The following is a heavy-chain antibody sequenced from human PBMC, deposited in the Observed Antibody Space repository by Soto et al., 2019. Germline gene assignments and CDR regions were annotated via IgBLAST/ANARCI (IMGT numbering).Heavy chain of an antibody. CDR2: ISDRGDTT. V-gene: IGHV3-23*01. D-gene: IGHD1-1*01. CDR3: AKDKPGTTSLDY. CDR1: GFTFSNYA. Sequence: EVQLLESGGGLVQPGGSLRLSCAASGFTFSNYALSWVRQAPGQGLEWVSAISDRGDTTHYADSVKGRFTISRDTSKNTLYLQLSTLRADDTAVYYCAKDKPGTTSLDYWGQGTLVTVSS. J-gene: IGHJ4*02.